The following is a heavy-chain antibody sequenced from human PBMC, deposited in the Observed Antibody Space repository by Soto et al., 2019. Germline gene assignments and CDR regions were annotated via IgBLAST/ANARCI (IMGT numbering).Heavy chain of an antibody. J-gene: IGHJ4*02. CDR2: ISGYNGKT. CDR1: CYTFASFG. Sequence: SFKVSCKASCYTFASFGVSWVRQAPGQGPEWMGWISGYNGKTKYAQKFQGRVTMTTDTSTNIAYMELRSLRSDDAAVYYCARGKMIDDFGLGSFDYWGQGTVVTVYS. D-gene: IGHD3-10*01. V-gene: IGHV1-18*04. CDR3: ARGKMIDDFGLGSFDY.